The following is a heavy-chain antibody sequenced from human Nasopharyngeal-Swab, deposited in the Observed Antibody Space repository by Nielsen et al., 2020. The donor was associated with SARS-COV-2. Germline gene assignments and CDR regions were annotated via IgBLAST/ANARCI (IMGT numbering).Heavy chain of an antibody. Sequence: GESLKISCTASGFTFGDYAMSWFRQAPGKGLEWVSSISSSSSYIYYADSVKGRFTISRDNAKNSLYLQMNSLRAEDTAVYYCARNPSPPYSSGWFDYWGQGTLVTVSS. CDR2: ISSSSSYI. CDR3: ARNPSPPYSSGWFDY. D-gene: IGHD6-19*01. V-gene: IGHV3-21*01. J-gene: IGHJ5*01. CDR1: GFTFGDYA.